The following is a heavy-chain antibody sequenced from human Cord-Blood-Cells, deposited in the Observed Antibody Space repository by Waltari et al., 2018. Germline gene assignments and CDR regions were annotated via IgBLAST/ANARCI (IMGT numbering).Heavy chain of an antibody. CDR1: GFTFSSYA. J-gene: IGHJ3*02. Sequence: QVQLVESGGGVVQPGRSLRLSCAASGFTFSSYAMHWVRQAPGKGLEWVAVISDDGSNKYYADSVKGRFTISRDNSKNTLYLQMNSLRAEDTAVYYCAGDTGVVGVGATDAFDIWGQGTMVTVSS. CDR3: AGDTGVVGVGATDAFDI. V-gene: IGHV3-30-3*01. D-gene: IGHD1-26*01. CDR2: ISDDGSNK.